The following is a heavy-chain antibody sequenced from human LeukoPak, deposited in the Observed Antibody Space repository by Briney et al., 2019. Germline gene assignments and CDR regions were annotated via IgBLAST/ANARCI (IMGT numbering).Heavy chain of an antibody. CDR3: ASSRLPGY. Sequence: GGSLRLSCAASGFTFSSYWMNWVRQAPGKGLEWVAYIKEDGSAKSYADSMKGRFTISRDNAKNSLYLQMNSLRAEDTAVYYCASSRLPGYWGQGTLVTVSS. V-gene: IGHV3-7*01. CDR2: IKEDGSAK. CDR1: GFTFSSYW. J-gene: IGHJ4*02.